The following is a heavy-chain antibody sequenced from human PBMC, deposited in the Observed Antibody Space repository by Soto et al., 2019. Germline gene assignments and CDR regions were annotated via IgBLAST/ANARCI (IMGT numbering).Heavy chain of an antibody. CDR2: ISPYNGNT. CDR1: GYTFTSYG. Sequence: QVQLVQSGDEVKKPGASVKVSCKASGYTFTSYGFSWVRQVPGQGLEWMGWISPYNGNTNYIQKIQGRVTISTDPSTSTAYMELSRLRSDDTAVYYCARDDYFYDGSGFTRDAFDLWGQGTMVTVSS. CDR3: ARDDYFYDGSGFTRDAFDL. J-gene: IGHJ3*01. V-gene: IGHV1-18*01. D-gene: IGHD3-22*01.